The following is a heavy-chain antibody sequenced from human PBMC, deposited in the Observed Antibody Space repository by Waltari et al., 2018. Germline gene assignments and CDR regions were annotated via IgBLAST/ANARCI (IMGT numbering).Heavy chain of an antibody. D-gene: IGHD3-10*01. CDR1: GYSISSGYY. CDR2: INPSGGST. J-gene: IGHJ5*02. Sequence: QVQLQESGPGLVKPSETLSLTCAVSGYSISSGYYWGWIRQPPGKGLEWMGIINPSGGSTSYAQKFQGRVTMTRDTSTSTVYMELSSLRSEDTAVYYCARDQEEGVLAGLDPWGQGTLVTVSS. CDR3: ARDQEEGVLAGLDP. V-gene: IGHV1-46*01.